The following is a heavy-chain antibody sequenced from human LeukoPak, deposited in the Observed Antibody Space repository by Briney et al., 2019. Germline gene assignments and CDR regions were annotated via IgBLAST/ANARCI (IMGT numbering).Heavy chain of an antibody. Sequence: GGSLRLSCAASGFTFNSYGIHWVREAPGKGLEGVAFIRYDGSSKYYVDSVKGRFTISRDNYKNTLYLQMNSLRAEDTAVYFCAKGSGWEASYFYYYMDVWGKGTTVTISS. J-gene: IGHJ6*03. D-gene: IGHD1-26*01. V-gene: IGHV3-30*02. CDR1: GFTFNSYG. CDR2: IRYDGSSK. CDR3: AKGSGWEASYFYYYMDV.